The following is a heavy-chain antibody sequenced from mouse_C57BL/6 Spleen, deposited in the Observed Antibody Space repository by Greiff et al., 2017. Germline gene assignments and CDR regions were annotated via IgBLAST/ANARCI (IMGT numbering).Heavy chain of an antibody. CDR2: ISYDGSN. D-gene: IGHD1-1*01. V-gene: IGHV3-6*01. Sequence: VQLKESGPGLVKPSQSLSLTCSVTGYSITSGYYWNWIRQFPGNKLELMGYISYDGSNNYNPSLKNRISITRDTSKNQFFLKLNSVTTEDTATYYCARGDYYGSSYFDYWGQGTTLTVSS. J-gene: IGHJ2*01. CDR3: ARGDYYGSSYFDY. CDR1: GYSITSGYY.